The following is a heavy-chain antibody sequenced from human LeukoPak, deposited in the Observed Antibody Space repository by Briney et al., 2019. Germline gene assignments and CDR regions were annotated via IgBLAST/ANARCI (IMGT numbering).Heavy chain of an antibody. V-gene: IGHV1-46*03. Sequence: ASVKVSCKASGYTFTSYYMHWVRQAPGQGLEWMRIINPSGGSTSYAQKFQGRVTMTRDTSTSTVYMELSSLRSEDTAVYYCARGGLNQLLYENWFDPWGRGTLVTVSS. CDR3: ARGGLNQLLYENWFDP. D-gene: IGHD2-2*02. J-gene: IGHJ5*02. CDR2: INPSGGST. CDR1: GYTFTSYY.